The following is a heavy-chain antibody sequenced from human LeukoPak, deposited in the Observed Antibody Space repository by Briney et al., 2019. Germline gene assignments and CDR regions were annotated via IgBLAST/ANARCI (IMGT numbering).Heavy chain of an antibody. CDR3: ARDFNWNPPDY. Sequence: TGGSLRLSCAASGFTFSSHWMHWVRQAPGEGLVWVSRINSGGSITTYADSAQGRFTISRDNAKNTLYLQMNSLRVEDTAVYYCARDFNWNPPDYWGQGTLVTVSS. CDR2: INSGGSIT. J-gene: IGHJ4*02. CDR1: GFTFSSHW. D-gene: IGHD1-1*01. V-gene: IGHV3-74*01.